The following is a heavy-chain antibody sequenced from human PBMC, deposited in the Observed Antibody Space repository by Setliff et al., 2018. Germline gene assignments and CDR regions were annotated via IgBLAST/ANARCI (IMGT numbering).Heavy chain of an antibody. CDR2: IYYSGST. Sequence: SETLSLTCTVSGGSISSSIYYWGWSRQPPGKGLEWIGSIYYSGSTYYNPSLKSRVTISVDTSKNQFSLKLSTVPAADTAVYFCAREARYSSAWYSYYYGMDVWGQGTTVTVSS. D-gene: IGHD6-19*01. V-gene: IGHV4-39*07. J-gene: IGHJ6*02. CDR1: GGSISSSIYY. CDR3: AREARYSSAWYSYYYGMDV.